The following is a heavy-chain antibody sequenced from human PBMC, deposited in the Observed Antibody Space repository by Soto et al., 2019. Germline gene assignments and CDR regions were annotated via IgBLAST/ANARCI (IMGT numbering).Heavy chain of an antibody. D-gene: IGHD2-2*01. V-gene: IGHV3-48*01. CDR2: ISSSSTI. J-gene: IGHJ6*03. CDR3: ARDSCSSTSCYYYYYMDV. Sequence: GGSLRLSCAASGFTFSSYSMNWVRQAPGKGLEWVSYISSSSTIYYADSVKGRFTISRDNAKNSLYLQMNSLRAEDTAVYYCARDSCSSTSCYYYYYMDVWGKGTTVTVSS. CDR1: GFTFSSYS.